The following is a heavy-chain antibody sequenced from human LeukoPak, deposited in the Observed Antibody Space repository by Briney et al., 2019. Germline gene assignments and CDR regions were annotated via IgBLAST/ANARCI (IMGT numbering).Heavy chain of an antibody. V-gene: IGHV1-69*13. D-gene: IGHD2-15*01. Sequence: GASVKVSCKASGGTFSSYAISWVRQAPGQGLEWMGGIIPIFGTANYAQKFQGRVTITADESTSTAYMELSSLRSEYTAVYYCASALLNCSGGSCYFDYWGQGTLVTVSS. CDR2: IIPIFGTA. CDR1: GGTFSSYA. CDR3: ASALLNCSGGSCYFDY. J-gene: IGHJ4*02.